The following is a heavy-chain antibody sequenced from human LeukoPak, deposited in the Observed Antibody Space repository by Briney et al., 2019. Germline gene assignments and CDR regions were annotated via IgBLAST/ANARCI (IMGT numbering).Heavy chain of an antibody. CDR3: ARDWTFGDLWFSYFDL. Sequence: GGSLRLSCAASGFTFSNNLMSWVRQAPGQGLGGVANIKKDGSEKYYVDSVKGRFTISRDNAKNSLYLQMNSLRAEDTAVYYCARDWTFGDLWFSYFDLWGRGTLVTVSS. D-gene: IGHD3-10*01. J-gene: IGHJ2*01. V-gene: IGHV3-7*01. CDR1: GFTFSNNL. CDR2: IKKDGSEK.